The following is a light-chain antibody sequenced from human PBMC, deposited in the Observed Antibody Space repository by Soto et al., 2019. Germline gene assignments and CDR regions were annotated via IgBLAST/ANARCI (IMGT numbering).Light chain of an antibody. CDR1: QRVSSY. Sequence: EIEMTQSPATVSVSPGERATLTCRASQRVSSYLAWYQQKPGQAPRLLIYGASTRSNGIPARFSGSGSGTEFTLTISSLQSEDCAVYYCQQYNNWPPWTFGQGTKVEIK. CDR2: GAS. J-gene: IGKJ1*01. V-gene: IGKV3-15*01. CDR3: QQYNNWPPWT.